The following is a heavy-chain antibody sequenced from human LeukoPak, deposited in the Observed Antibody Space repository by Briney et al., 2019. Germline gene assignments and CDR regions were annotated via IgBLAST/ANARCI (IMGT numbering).Heavy chain of an antibody. Sequence: ASVKVSCKASGYTFTSYGISWVRQAPGRGLEWMGWISAYNGNTNYAQKLQGRVTMTTDTSTSTAYMELRSLRSDDTAVYYCARSQYDSSGYSSTPDAFDIWGQGTMVTVSS. J-gene: IGHJ3*02. CDR2: ISAYNGNT. CDR1: GYTFTSYG. CDR3: ARSQYDSSGYSSTPDAFDI. D-gene: IGHD3-22*01. V-gene: IGHV1-18*01.